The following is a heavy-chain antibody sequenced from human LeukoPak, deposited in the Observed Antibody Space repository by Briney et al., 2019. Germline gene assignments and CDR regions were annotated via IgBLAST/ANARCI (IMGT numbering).Heavy chain of an antibody. J-gene: IGHJ5*02. D-gene: IGHD3-16*02. CDR1: GYTFTGYY. Sequence: GASVKVSCKASGYTFTGYYMHWVRQAPGQGLEWMGWINPNSGGTNYAQKFQGRVTMTRDTSISTAYMELSRLRSDDTAVYYCALFGYHNYDYVWGSYRPKHNWFDPWGQGTLVTVSS. CDR3: ALFGYHNYDYVWGSYRPKHNWFDP. CDR2: INPNSGGT. V-gene: IGHV1-2*02.